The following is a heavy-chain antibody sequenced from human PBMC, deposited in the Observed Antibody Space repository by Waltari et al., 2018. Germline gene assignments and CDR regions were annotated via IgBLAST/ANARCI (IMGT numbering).Heavy chain of an antibody. Sequence: EVQLVESGGGLVKPGGSLRLSCAASGFTFGNAWMSWVRQAPGKGLEWVGRIKSKTEGGTTDYAAPVKGRFTISREDSKNTLYLQMNSLKTEDTAVYYCTTDIYASGSNWGQGTLVTVSS. J-gene: IGHJ4*02. V-gene: IGHV3-15*01. CDR3: TTDIYASGSN. CDR2: IKSKTEGGTT. CDR1: GFTFGNAW. D-gene: IGHD3-10*01.